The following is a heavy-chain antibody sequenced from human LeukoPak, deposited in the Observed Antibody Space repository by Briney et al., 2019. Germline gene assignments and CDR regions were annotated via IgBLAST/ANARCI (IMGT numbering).Heavy chain of an antibody. CDR1: GGSISSGGYY. CDR3: ARDNGGYVLD. CDR2: IYHSGST. V-gene: IGHV4-30-2*01. Sequence: SETLSLTCTVSGGSISSGGYYWSWIRQPPGKGLEWIGYIYHSGSTYYNPSLKSRVTISVDRPKNQFSLKLSSVTAADTAVYYCARDNGGYVLDWGQGTLVTVSS. J-gene: IGHJ4*02. D-gene: IGHD5-12*01.